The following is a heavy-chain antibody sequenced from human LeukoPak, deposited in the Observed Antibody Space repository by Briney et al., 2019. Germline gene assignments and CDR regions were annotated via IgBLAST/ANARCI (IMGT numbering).Heavy chain of an antibody. V-gene: IGHV1-2*02. CDR3: ARDTHYGSGSYSHYYYYGMDV. CDR2: INPNSGGT. CDR1: GYTFTGYY. D-gene: IGHD3-10*01. Sequence: ASVKVSCKASGYTFTGYYMHWVRQAPGQGLEWMGWINPNSGGTNYAQKFQGRVTMTRDTSISTAYMELSRLRSDDTAVYCCARDTHYGSGSYSHYYYYGMDVWGQGTTVTVSS. J-gene: IGHJ6*02.